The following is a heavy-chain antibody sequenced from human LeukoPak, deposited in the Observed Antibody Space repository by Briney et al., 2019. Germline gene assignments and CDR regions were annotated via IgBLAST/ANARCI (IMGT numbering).Heavy chain of an antibody. V-gene: IGHV3-48*03. CDR3: ARLGRSWFGEYYYPYMDV. Sequence: SGGSLRLSCAPSGFTFSSYEMNWVRQAPGKGLEWVSHVSCSGDTIYYRDSVKGRFTISRDNAEKSLDLQMDSLRAEDAALYYCARLGRSWFGEYYYPYMDVWGKGTTVTVSS. D-gene: IGHD3-10*01. J-gene: IGHJ6*03. CDR2: VSCSGDTI. CDR1: GFTFSSYE.